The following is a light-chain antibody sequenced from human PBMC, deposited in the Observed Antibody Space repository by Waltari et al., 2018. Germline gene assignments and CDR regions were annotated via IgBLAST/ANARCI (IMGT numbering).Light chain of an antibody. CDR2: SNN. J-gene: IGLJ3*02. CDR1: SSNIGSNT. Sequence: QSVLTQPPSASGTPGQRVTISCSGSSSNIGSNTVNWYQQLPGTAPKLLIYSNNQRPSGVPDRCSGSKSGTSASLAISGLQSEDEADYYGAAWDDSLNGPVFGGGTKLTVL. CDR3: AAWDDSLNGPV. V-gene: IGLV1-44*01.